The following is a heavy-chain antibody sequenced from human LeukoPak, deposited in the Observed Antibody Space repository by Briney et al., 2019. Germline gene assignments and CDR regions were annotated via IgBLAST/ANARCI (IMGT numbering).Heavy chain of an antibody. J-gene: IGHJ4*02. CDR3: AKSHDY. V-gene: IGHV3-7*01. CDR1: GFTFSTSW. CDR2: IKQDGSET. Sequence: PGGSLRLSCAASGFTFSTSWMDLVRQAPGKGLEWVANIKQDGSETYYVDSAKGRFTISRDNAKNSLYLQMDSLRVDDTAIYYCAKSHDYWGQGTLVTVSS.